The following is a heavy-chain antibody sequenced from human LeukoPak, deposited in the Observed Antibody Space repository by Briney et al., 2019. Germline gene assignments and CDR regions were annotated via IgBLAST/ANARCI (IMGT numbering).Heavy chain of an antibody. D-gene: IGHD2-2*01. V-gene: IGHV3-48*03. CDR3: ARGCGTASCYYWYFDL. CDR2: ISSGGNTI. CDR1: GFTFSSFE. J-gene: IGHJ2*01. Sequence: PGGSLTLFCAASGFTFSSFEMNWVRQAPGGGREWVSYISSGGNTIFYADSVKGRFTISRDNAKNSLYLQMNSLRAEDTALYYCARGCGTASCYYWYFDLWGRGTLVTVSS.